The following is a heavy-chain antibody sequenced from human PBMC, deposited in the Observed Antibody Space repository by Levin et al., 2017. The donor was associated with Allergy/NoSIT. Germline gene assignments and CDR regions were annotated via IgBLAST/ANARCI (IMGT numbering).Heavy chain of an antibody. CDR2: ISYDGSNR. V-gene: IGHV3-30*03. J-gene: IGHJ6*02. CDR1: GFTFSSYG. D-gene: IGHD6-19*01. Sequence: PGGSLRLSCTASGFTFSSYGMYWVRQAPGKGLEWVAVISYDGSNRYYADSVKGRFTISRDNSKNTLYLQMNSLRAEDTAVYYCARDPIAVAGNNYYRMDDWGQGTTVTVSS. CDR3: ARDPIAVAGNNYYRMDD.